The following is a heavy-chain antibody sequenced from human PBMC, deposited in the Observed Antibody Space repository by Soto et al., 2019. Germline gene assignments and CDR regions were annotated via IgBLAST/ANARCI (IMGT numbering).Heavy chain of an antibody. CDR1: GDSVSSNSAA. CDR2: TYYRSKWYN. D-gene: IGHD6-6*01. J-gene: IGHJ4*02. V-gene: IGHV6-1*01. Sequence: TGAVSGDSVSSNSAAWNWIRHSPARGLEWLGRTYYRSKWYNDYAVSVKSRITISPDTSKNQFSLQLTSVTPEDTAVYYCARDDSSWGYFDYWGQGTLVTVSS. CDR3: ARDDSSWGYFDY.